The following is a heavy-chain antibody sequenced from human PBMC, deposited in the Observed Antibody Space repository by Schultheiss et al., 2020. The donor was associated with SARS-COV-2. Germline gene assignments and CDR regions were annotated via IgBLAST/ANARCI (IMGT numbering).Heavy chain of an antibody. D-gene: IGHD3-22*01. CDR3: AKTNYYDSSGYSPPYGMDV. V-gene: IGHV3-23*01. J-gene: IGHJ6*02. Sequence: GSLRLSCAASGFTFSSYEMNWVRQAPGKGLEWVSAISGSGGSTYYADSVKGRFTISRDNSKNTLYLQMNSLRAEDTAVYYCAKTNYYDSSGYSPPYGMDVWGQGTTVTVSS. CDR1: GFTFSSYE. CDR2: ISGSGGST.